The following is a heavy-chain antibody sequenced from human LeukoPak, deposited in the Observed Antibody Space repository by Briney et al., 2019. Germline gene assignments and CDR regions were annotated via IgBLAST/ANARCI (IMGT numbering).Heavy chain of an antibody. CDR2: INPSGGST. D-gene: IGHD4-23*01. CDR1: GYTFTNYF. CDR3: ARDGDYHGNSVHFDY. J-gene: IGHJ4*02. Sequence: ASVKVSCKTSGYTFTNYFIHWVRQAPGQGLEWMGIINPSGGSTTFSPKFQGRITLIRDTSANTVYLDLSSLRSEDTAVYYCARDGDYHGNSVHFDYWGQGTQVTVSS. V-gene: IGHV1-46*01.